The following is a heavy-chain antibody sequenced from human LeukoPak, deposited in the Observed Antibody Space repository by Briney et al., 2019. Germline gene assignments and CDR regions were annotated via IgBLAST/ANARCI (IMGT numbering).Heavy chain of an antibody. Sequence: TLSLTRTVSGGSISSGDHYWSWIRQPPGKGLEWIGYIYYSGSTYYNPSLKSRITISIDTSKNQFSLKMTSVTAADTAVYYCARETTLPLNWFDPWGQGTLVTVSS. CDR1: GGSISSGDHY. J-gene: IGHJ5*02. D-gene: IGHD1-7*01. CDR3: ARETTLPLNWFDP. V-gene: IGHV4-30-4*08. CDR2: IYYSGST.